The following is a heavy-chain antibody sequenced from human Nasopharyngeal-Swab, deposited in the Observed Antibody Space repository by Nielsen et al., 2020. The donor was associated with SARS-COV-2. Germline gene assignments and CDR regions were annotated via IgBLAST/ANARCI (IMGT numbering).Heavy chain of an antibody. J-gene: IGHJ6*02. CDR3: ARDRYDSSGYSYYYYGMDV. D-gene: IGHD3-22*01. V-gene: IGHV4-31*03. Sequence: SETLSLTCTVSGGSISSGGYYWSWIRQHPGKGLEWIGYIYYSGSTYYNPSLKSRVTISVDTSKNQFSLKLSSVTAADTAVYYCARDRYDSSGYSYYYYGMDVWGQGTTVTVSS. CDR1: GGSISSGGYY. CDR2: IYYSGST.